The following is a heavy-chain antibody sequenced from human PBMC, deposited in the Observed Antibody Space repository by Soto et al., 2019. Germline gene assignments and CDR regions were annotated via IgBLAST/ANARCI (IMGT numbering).Heavy chain of an antibody. CDR3: ARGSRDSYPGSRIFDL. CDR1: GFTFSSYW. J-gene: IGHJ4*02. V-gene: IGHV3-74*01. Sequence: GSLRLSCAASGFTFSSYWMHWVRQAPGKGLVWVSRINSDGSSTSYADSVKGRFTISRDNAKNTLYLQMNGLRAEDTAVYFCARGSRDSYPGSRIFDLWGRGTRVTVSS. D-gene: IGHD3-10*01. CDR2: INSDGSST.